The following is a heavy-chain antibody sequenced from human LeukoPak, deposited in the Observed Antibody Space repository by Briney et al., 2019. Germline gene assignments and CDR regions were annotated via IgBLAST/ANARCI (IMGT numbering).Heavy chain of an antibody. V-gene: IGHV3-23*01. CDR2: ISGSGGST. Sequence: PGGSLRLSCAASGLTFSSYAMSWVRQAPGKGLEWVSAISGSGGSTYYADSVKGRFTISRDNSKNTLYLQMNSLRAEDTAVYYCAKVPSGNPLGNMDVWGKGTTVTVSS. D-gene: IGHD4-23*01. CDR3: AKVPSGNPLGNMDV. J-gene: IGHJ6*03. CDR1: GLTFSSYA.